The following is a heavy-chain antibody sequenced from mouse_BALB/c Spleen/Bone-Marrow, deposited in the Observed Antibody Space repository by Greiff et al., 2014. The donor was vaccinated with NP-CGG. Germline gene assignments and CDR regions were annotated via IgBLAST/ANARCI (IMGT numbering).Heavy chain of an antibody. CDR3: AAYYYGSSQFAY. V-gene: IGHV14-3*02. J-gene: IGHJ3*01. CDR1: GFNIKDTY. D-gene: IGHD1-1*01. CDR2: IDPANGNT. Sequence: EVQLQQSGAELVKPGALVKLSCTASGFNIKDTYMHWVKQRPEQGLEWIGRIDPANGNTKYDPKFQGKATITADTSSNTAYLQLSSLTSEDTAVYYCAAYYYGSSQFAYWGQGTLVTASA.